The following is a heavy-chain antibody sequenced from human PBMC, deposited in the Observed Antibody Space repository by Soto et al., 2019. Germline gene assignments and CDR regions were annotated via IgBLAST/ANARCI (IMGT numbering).Heavy chain of an antibody. CDR2: IYPGDSDT. D-gene: IGHD3-3*01. J-gene: IGHJ4*02. V-gene: IGHV5-51*01. CDR3: ARRDYDFWSGYYEYYFDY. CDR1: GYSFTSYW. Sequence: PGESLKISCKGSGYSFTSYWIGWVRQMPGKGLEWMGIIYPGDSDTRYSPSFQGQVTISADKSISTAYLQWSSLKASDTAMYYCARRDYDFWSGYYEYYFDYWGQGTLVTVSS.